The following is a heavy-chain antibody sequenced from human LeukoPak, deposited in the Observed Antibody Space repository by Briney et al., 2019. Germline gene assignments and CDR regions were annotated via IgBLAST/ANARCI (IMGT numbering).Heavy chain of an antibody. V-gene: IGHV3-64*01. J-gene: IGHJ4*02. CDR2: ISSNGGST. Sequence: GGSLRLSCAASGFTFSSYAMHWVRQAPGKGLEYASAISSNGGSTYYANSVKGRFTISRDNSKNTLYLQMGSLRAEDMAVYYCARDGDYGDYGDYWGQGTLVTVSS. CDR3: ARDGDYGDYGDY. CDR1: GFTFSSYA. D-gene: IGHD4-17*01.